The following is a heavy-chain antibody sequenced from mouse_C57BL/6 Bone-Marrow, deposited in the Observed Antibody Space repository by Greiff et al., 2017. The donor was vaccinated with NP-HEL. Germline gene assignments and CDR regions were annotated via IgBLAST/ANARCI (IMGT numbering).Heavy chain of an antibody. V-gene: IGHV1-81*01. J-gene: IGHJ4*01. D-gene: IGHD2-3*01. Sequence: VQLQQSGAELARPGASVKLSCKASGYTFTSYGISWVKQRTGQGLEWIGEIYPRSGNTYYNEKFKGKATLTADKSSSTADMELRSLTSEDSAVYFCARDEGWSGAMDYWGQGTSVTVSS. CDR2: IYPRSGNT. CDR3: ARDEGWSGAMDY. CDR1: GYTFTSYG.